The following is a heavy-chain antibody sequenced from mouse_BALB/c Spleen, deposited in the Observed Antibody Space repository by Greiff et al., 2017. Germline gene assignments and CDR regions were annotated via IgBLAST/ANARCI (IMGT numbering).Heavy chain of an antibody. CDR2: ISSGGSYT. CDR1: GFTFSSYA. J-gene: IGHJ2*01. Sequence: EVMLVESGGGLVKPGGSLKLSCAASGFTFSSYAMSWVRQSPEKRLEWVAEISSGGSYTYYPDTVTGRFTISRDNAKNTLYLEMSSLRSEDTAMYYCARGDGSYYFDYWGQGTTLTVSS. CDR3: ARGDGSYYFDY. V-gene: IGHV5-9-4*01. D-gene: IGHD2-3*01.